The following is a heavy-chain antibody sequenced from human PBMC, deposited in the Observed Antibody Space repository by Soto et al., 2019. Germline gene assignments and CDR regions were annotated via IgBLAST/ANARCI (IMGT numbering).Heavy chain of an antibody. Sequence: SETLSLTCTFSGDSIVSSSNFWGLIRQPPGKGLEWIGSMYYGGSTYYNPSLKSRVTIYVDTSKNQFSLKLSSVTAADTAVYYCARHEAVSSVSYYGMDVWGQGTTVT. J-gene: IGHJ6*02. V-gene: IGHV4-39*01. CDR2: MYYGGST. D-gene: IGHD3-22*01. CDR3: ARHEAVSSVSYYGMDV. CDR1: GDSIVSSSNF.